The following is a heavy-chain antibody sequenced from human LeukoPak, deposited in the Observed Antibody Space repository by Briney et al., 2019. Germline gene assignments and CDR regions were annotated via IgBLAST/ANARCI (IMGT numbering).Heavy chain of an antibody. Sequence: GGSLRLSRAVSGFPFSDSWMYWVRQAPGKGLEGVANIKKDGTGISYVDSVRGRFIISRDNARNSLYLQMDSLRVEDTAVYFCAGGNAMEVWGKGTAVTVSS. CDR2: IKKDGTGI. J-gene: IGHJ6*03. V-gene: IGHV3-7*03. CDR3: AGGNAMEV. CDR1: GFPFSDSW.